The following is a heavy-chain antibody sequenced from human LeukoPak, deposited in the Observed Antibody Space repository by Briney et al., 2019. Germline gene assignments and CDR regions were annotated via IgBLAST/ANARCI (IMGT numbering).Heavy chain of an antibody. J-gene: IGHJ4*02. Sequence: ASVKVSCKASGYTFTSYYMHWVRQAPGQGLEWMGIINPSGGSTNYAQKFQGRVTITADESTSTAYMELSSLRSEDTAVYYCARWHDSSGAFDYWGQGTLVTVSS. CDR1: GYTFTSYY. V-gene: IGHV1-46*01. CDR3: ARWHDSSGAFDY. D-gene: IGHD3-22*01. CDR2: INPSGGST.